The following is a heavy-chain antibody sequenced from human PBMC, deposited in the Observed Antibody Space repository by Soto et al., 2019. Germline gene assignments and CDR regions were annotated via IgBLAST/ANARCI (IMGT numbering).Heavy chain of an antibody. CDR3: ARTDRDFYGLDV. J-gene: IGHJ6*02. CDR1: GFTFRNYA. V-gene: IGHV3-13*05. Sequence: EVQLVESGGGLVQPGGSLRLACEASGFTFRNYAMHWVRQGTGKGLEWVSGISAAGDPDYADSVEGRFTISRENAQNSFFQQINSLRVGDTAVYYCARTDRDFYGLDVWGQGTTVIVSS. CDR2: ISAAGDP.